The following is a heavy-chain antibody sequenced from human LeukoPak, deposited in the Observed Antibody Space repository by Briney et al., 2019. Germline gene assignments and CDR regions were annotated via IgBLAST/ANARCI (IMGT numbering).Heavy chain of an antibody. CDR3: ARASRIHAFDI. D-gene: IGHD2-21*01. CDR1: GGSISSYY. Sequence: MASETLSLTCTVSGGSISSYYWSWIRQPPGKGLEWIGYVYYSGSTNYNPSLKSRVTISVDTSKNQFSLKLSSVTAADTAVYYCARASRIHAFDIWGQGTMVTVSS. CDR2: VYYSGST. J-gene: IGHJ3*02. V-gene: IGHV4-59*01.